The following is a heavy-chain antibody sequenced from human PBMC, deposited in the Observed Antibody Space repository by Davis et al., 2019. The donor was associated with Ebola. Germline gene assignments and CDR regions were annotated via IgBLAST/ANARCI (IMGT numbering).Heavy chain of an antibody. CDR1: GYTFTNYG. D-gene: IGHD6-13*01. V-gene: IGHV1-18*04. J-gene: IGHJ4*02. CDR3: VRSNSWYGDY. Sequence: AASVKVSCKASGYTFTNYGITWVRQAPGQGLLWMRWINPHNGNTNYAQNVQGRVTMTTDTSPSTAYMEVGSLRSDDTAMYYCVRSNSWYGDYWGRGTLVTVSS. CDR2: INPHNGNT.